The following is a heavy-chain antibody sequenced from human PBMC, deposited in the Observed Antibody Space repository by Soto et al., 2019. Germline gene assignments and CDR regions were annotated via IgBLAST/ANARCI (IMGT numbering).Heavy chain of an antibody. CDR2: IIPLFGTA. J-gene: IGHJ4*02. CDR3: VSKAACGGACYGVDS. Sequence: QVQLVQSGAAVKKPGSSVKISCKASGGTYSSTTINWVRQTAGQRLEWMGGIIPLFGTANYAEKFRGRVTITADRSTTTEYMVMRSLRSEEPAVYYFVSKAACGGACYGVDSWGQGTLVTVSS. D-gene: IGHD2-21*02. CDR1: GGTYSSTT. V-gene: IGHV1-69*06.